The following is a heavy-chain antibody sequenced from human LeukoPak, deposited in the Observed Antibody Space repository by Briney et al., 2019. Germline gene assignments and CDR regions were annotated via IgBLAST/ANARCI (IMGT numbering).Heavy chain of an antibody. J-gene: IGHJ4*02. V-gene: IGHV1-2*02. D-gene: IGHD3-3*01. Sequence: ASVKVSCKASGYSFTVYYMHWVRQAPGQGLEWVGWINPNSGGTNYAQKFQGRVTMTRDTSISIAYMELSRLRSDDTAVYYCARGPSGMVTYFDYWGQGTLVTVSS. CDR2: INPNSGGT. CDR3: ARGPSGMVTYFDY. CDR1: GYSFTVYY.